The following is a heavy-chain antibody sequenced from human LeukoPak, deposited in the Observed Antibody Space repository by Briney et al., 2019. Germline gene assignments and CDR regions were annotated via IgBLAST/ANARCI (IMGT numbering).Heavy chain of an antibody. CDR2: ISTHGSTI. CDR1: GFTLNNYN. J-gene: IGHJ4*02. CDR3: ARDRYSSGWYDY. D-gene: IGHD6-19*01. V-gene: IGHV3-48*04. Sequence: GGSLRLSCAASGFTLNNYNMNWVRQAPGKGLEWVSYISTHGSTIYYADSVKGRFTISRDNAKNSLYLQMNSLRAEDTAVYYCARDRYSSGWYDYWGQGTLVTVSS.